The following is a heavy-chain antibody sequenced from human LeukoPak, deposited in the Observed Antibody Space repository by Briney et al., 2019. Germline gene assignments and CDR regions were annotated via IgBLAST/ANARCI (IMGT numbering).Heavy chain of an antibody. D-gene: IGHD6-13*01. CDR3: ARGRTRIAAAVSRISRGNYTDV. Sequence: SETLSLTCAVYGGSFSGYYWSSIRQPPGKGLEWIGEINHSGSTNYNPSLKSRVTISVDTSKNQFSLKLSSVTAADTAVYYCARGRTRIAAAVSRISRGNYTDVWGKGTTVTVSS. J-gene: IGHJ6*03. CDR1: GGSFSGYY. V-gene: IGHV4-34*01. CDR2: INHSGST.